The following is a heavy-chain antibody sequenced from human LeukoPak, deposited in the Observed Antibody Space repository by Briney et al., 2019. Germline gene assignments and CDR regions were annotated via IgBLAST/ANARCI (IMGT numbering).Heavy chain of an antibody. D-gene: IGHD6-19*01. CDR1: GYTFTRNY. CDR2: INPSGGST. J-gene: IGHJ5*02. Sequence: ASVKVSCKASGYTFTRNYIQWLRQAPGQELEWMGIINPSGGSTSYAQKFQGRVTLTRDTSTSTVYMELSSLRSEDTAVYYCARERGVAVAGEGVDPWGQGTLVTVSS. V-gene: IGHV1-46*01. CDR3: ARERGVAVAGEGVDP.